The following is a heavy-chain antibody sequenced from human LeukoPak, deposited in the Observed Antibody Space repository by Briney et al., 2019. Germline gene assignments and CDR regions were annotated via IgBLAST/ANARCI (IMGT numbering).Heavy chain of an antibody. D-gene: IGHD6-13*01. CDR1: GLTFSGSG. CDR3: ARESWDGGFDP. J-gene: IGHJ5*02. V-gene: IGHV3-73*01. Sequence: GGSLKLSCAASGLTFSGSGIHWVRQASGKGLEWLGRIGRQGDSDATRYAASLKGKFTISRVDSRNTAYLQMNSLKTEDTAVYYCARESWDGGFDPWGQGTLVTVSS. CDR2: IGRQGDSDAT.